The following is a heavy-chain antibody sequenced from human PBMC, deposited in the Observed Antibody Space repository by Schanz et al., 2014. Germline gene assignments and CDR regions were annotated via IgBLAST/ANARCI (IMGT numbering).Heavy chain of an antibody. CDR3: AKDRSWDYDSSGYFDY. CDR1: GFSVGNKY. V-gene: IGHV3-53*01. J-gene: IGHJ4*02. Sequence: EVQLVESGGGLVQPGGSLRLSCAASGFSVGNKYMNWVRQAPGKGLEWVSFIYIGGTTYYADSVKGRFTISRDNSKNTLYLQMNSLRAEDTAVYYCAKDRSWDYDSSGYFDYWGQGTLXTVSS. CDR2: IYIGGTT. D-gene: IGHD3-22*01.